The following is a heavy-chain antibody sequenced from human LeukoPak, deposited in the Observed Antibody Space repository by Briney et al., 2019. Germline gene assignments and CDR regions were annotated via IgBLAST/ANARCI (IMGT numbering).Heavy chain of an antibody. D-gene: IGHD5-12*01. CDR3: ARDLRVGYGFDY. Sequence: GRSLRLSCAASGFTFSSYGMHWVRQAPGKGLEWVAVISYDGSNKYYADSVKGRFTISRDNSKNTLYLQMNSLRAEDTAVYYCARDLRVGYGFDYWGQGTLVTVSS. J-gene: IGHJ4*02. V-gene: IGHV3-30*03. CDR2: ISYDGSNK. CDR1: GFTFSSYG.